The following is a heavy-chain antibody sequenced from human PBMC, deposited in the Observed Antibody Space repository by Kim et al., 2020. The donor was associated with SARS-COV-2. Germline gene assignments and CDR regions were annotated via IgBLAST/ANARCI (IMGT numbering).Heavy chain of an antibody. CDR3: ARDPQLRWFFDY. J-gene: IGHJ4*02. Sequence: GGSLRLSCAASGFTFSSYAMHWVRQAPGKGLEWVAVISYDGSNKYYADSVKGRFTISRDNSKNTLYLQMNSLRAEDTAVYYCARDPQLRWFFDYWGQGTLVTVSS. CDR1: GFTFSSYA. D-gene: IGHD2-2*01. CDR2: ISYDGSNK. V-gene: IGHV3-30*04.